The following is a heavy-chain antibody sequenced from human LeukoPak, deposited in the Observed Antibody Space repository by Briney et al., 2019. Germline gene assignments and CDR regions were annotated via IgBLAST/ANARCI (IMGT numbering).Heavy chain of an antibody. J-gene: IGHJ4*02. Sequence: GGSLKLSCAASGFTFSGSAMHWVRQASGKGLEWVGRIRSKANSYATAYAASVKGRFTISRDDSKNTAYLQMNSLKTEDTAVYYCTSTYCTNGVCTSGHYYFDYWGQGTLVTVSS. CDR3: TSTYCTNGVCTSGHYYFDY. V-gene: IGHV3-73*01. D-gene: IGHD2-8*01. CDR1: GFTFSGSA. CDR2: IRSKANSYAT.